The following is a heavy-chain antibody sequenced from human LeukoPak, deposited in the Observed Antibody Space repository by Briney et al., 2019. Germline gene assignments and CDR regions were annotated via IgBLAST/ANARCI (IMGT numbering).Heavy chain of an antibody. CDR3: ARRSVPYGDYEGGGAFDI. Sequence: SETLSLTCTVSGGSVSSGSYYWSWIRQPPGKGLEWIGYIYYSGSTNYNPSLKSRVTISVDTSKNQFSLKLSSVAAADTAVYYCARRSVPYGDYEGGGAFDIWGQGTMVTVSS. J-gene: IGHJ3*02. D-gene: IGHD4-17*01. CDR2: IYYSGST. CDR1: GGSVSSGSYY. V-gene: IGHV4-61*01.